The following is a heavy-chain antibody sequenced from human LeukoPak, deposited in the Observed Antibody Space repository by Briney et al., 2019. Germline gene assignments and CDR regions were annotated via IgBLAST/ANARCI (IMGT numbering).Heavy chain of an antibody. CDR1: GFTFSSYG. D-gene: IGHD6-13*01. V-gene: IGHV3-30*03. Sequence: PGRSLRLSCAASGFTFSSYGMHWVRQAPGKGLEWVAVISYDGSNKYYADSVKGRFTISRDNSKNTLYLQMNSLRAEDTAVYYCARDLWATQAAAGTGAFDIWGQGTMVTVSS. CDR2: ISYDGSNK. J-gene: IGHJ3*02. CDR3: ARDLWATQAAAGTGAFDI.